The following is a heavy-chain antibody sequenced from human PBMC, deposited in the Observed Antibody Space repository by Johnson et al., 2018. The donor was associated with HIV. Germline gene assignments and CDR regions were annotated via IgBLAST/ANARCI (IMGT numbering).Heavy chain of an antibody. CDR3: ARDPSPIVGATYAFDI. D-gene: IGHD1-26*01. V-gene: IGHV3-66*01. J-gene: IGHJ3*02. CDR1: GFTFTDYY. Sequence: VQLVESGGGLVTPGGSLRLSCAASGFTFTDYYMSWIRQAPGKGLEWISIIYSGGDTYYADSVRGRFTISRYNSKNKMYLQMNSLRAEVTAVYYCARDPSPIVGATYAFDIWGQGTMVTVSS. CDR2: IYSGGDT.